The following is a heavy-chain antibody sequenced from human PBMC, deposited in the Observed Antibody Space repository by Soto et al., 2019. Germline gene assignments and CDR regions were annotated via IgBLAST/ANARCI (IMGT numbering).Heavy chain of an antibody. CDR3: AKDPPWSVGPLAMDV. CDR2: FSGSGGNI. Sequence: EVQLLESGGGLVQPGGSLRLSCVASGFAFSTHAMSWVRQAPGKGLEWVSTFSGSGGNIYYAESVKGRLTISRDDSKNTLYLQMNSLRVEDTAVYYCAKDPPWSVGPLAMDVWGQGTTVTVSS. CDR1: GFAFSTHA. D-gene: IGHD1-26*01. V-gene: IGHV3-23*01. J-gene: IGHJ6*02.